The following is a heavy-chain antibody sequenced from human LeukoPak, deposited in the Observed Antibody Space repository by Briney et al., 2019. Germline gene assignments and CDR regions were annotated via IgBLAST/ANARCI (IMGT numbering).Heavy chain of an antibody. Sequence: GRSLRLSCAASGFTFSSYGMHWVRQAPGKGLEWVAVISDDGSNKYYGDSVKGRFTISRDNSKNTLYLQMNSLRAEDTAVYYCAKDRGYSSSWYVFGCWGQGTLVTVSS. CDR1: GFTFSSYG. CDR2: ISDDGSNK. D-gene: IGHD6-13*01. V-gene: IGHV3-30*18. CDR3: AKDRGYSSSWYVFGC. J-gene: IGHJ4*02.